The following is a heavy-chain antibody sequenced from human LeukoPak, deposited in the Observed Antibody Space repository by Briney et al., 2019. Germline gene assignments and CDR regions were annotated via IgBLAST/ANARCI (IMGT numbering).Heavy chain of an antibody. V-gene: IGHV3-30*02. CDR3: AAPGVPAATYYFDY. Sequence: GGSLRLSCAASGFTFSTYGMHWVRQAPGKGLEWVALIRYDGSNKYYADSVKGRFTISRDNSKNTVYLQMNSLRAEDTAVYYCAAPGVPAATYYFDYWGQGTLVTVSS. D-gene: IGHD2-2*01. CDR1: GFTFSTYG. CDR2: IRYDGSNK. J-gene: IGHJ4*02.